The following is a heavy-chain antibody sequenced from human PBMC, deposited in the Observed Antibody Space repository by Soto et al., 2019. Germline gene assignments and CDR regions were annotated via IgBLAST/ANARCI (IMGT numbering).Heavy chain of an antibody. V-gene: IGHV4-59*01. CDR2: IYYSGST. J-gene: IGHJ5*02. CDR1: GGSISSYY. CDR3: ARREYYYDSSGYQNWFDP. D-gene: IGHD3-22*01. Sequence: PSETLSLTCTVSGGSISSYYWSWIRQPPGKGLEWIGYIYYSGSTNYNPSLKNRVTISVDTSKNQFSLKLSSVTAADTAVYYCARREYYYDSSGYQNWFDPWGQGALVTVS.